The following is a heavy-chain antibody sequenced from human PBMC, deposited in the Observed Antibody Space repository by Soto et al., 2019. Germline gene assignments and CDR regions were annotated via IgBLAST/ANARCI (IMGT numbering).Heavy chain of an antibody. CDR2: SGSSGSKI. D-gene: IGHD6-19*01. V-gene: IGHV3-48*03. Sequence: GSLRLSCVGPGFTFSYNEMNWVRQTPGKGLEWVSFSGSSGSKIYYAESVKGRFTISRDNAKNSLFLQMNSLRAEDTGVYYCVRGGRGWTFAYWGQGALVTVSS. CDR3: VRGGRGWTFAY. J-gene: IGHJ1*01. CDR1: GFTFSYNE.